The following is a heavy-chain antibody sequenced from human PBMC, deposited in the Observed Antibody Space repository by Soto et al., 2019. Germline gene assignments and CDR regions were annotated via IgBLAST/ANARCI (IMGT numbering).Heavy chain of an antibody. CDR2: IIPILTTT. D-gene: IGHD6-13*01. Sequence: QVHLVQSGAEVKKPGSSVKVSCKAPGGTFINHAINWVRQAPGQGLEWMGRIIPILTTTNYAQKFQGRVTMTADESTITSYMELSSLKHDDTAIYYCAREVAADGTFREDVFDIWGQWTLVTVSS. CDR3: AREVAADGTFREDVFDI. V-gene: IGHV1-69*12. J-gene: IGHJ3*02. CDR1: GGTFINHA.